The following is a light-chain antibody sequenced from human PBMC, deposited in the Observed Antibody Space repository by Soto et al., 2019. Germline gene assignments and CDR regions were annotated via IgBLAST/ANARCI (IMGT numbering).Light chain of an antibody. CDR1: QYIASSY. V-gene: IGKV3-20*01. Sequence: EIVLTPSPGTLSLSPGEGATLSCRSSQYIASSYLAWYQQRRGQAPRLLIYGASSRATGIPDRFSGRGSGTDFTLTISRLEPEDFAVYYCQQYGSSGTFGQGTKVDIK. CDR3: QQYGSSGT. J-gene: IGKJ1*01. CDR2: GAS.